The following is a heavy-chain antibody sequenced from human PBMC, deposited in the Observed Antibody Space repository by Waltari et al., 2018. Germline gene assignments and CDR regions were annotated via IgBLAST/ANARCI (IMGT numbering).Heavy chain of an antibody. CDR2: IYYSGST. CDR1: GGSISSYY. Sequence: QVQLQESGPGLVKPSETLSLTCTVSGGSISSYYWSWLRQPPGKGLEWIGYIYYSGSTNYNPTIMSRVTISVDTSKNQFSLQLSSVTAADTAVYYCAVGASYYYYMDVWGKGTTVTISS. V-gene: IGHV4-59*01. J-gene: IGHJ6*03. D-gene: IGHD1-26*01. CDR3: AVGASYYYYMDV.